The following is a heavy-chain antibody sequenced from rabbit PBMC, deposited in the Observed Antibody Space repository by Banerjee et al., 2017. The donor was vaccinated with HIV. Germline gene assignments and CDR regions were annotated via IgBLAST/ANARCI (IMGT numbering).Heavy chain of an antibody. CDR1: GFTLSSYY. J-gene: IGHJ4*01. CDR2: IDPVFGIT. D-gene: IGHD8-1*01. Sequence: QSLEESGGGLVQPEGSLTLTCTASGFTLSSYYMNWVRQAPGKGLEWIGYIDPVFGITYYANWVNGRFSISRENTQNTVSLQMNSLTAADTATYFCTRDGAGGSYFALWGQGTLVTVS. V-gene: IGHV1S7*01. CDR3: TRDGAGGSYFAL.